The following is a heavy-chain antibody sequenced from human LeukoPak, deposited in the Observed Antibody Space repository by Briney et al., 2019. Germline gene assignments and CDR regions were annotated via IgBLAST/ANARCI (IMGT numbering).Heavy chain of an antibody. V-gene: IGHV3-30-3*01. CDR3: AWTYYYDRCGYYDNWFDP. CDR2: LSYDGSND. Sequence: GGSLRLSCAASGFTFSTYAMHWVRQAPGKGLEWISLLSYDGSNDYYEDSVKGRFTISRDNSKNTLYLQMDSLRADDTEVYYYAWTYYYDRCGYYDNWFDPWGQGTLVTVAS. D-gene: IGHD3-22*01. CDR1: GFTFSTYA. J-gene: IGHJ5*02.